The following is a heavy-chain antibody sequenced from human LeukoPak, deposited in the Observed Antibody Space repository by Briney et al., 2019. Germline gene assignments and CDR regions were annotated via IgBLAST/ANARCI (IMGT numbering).Heavy chain of an antibody. V-gene: IGHV3-33*01. CDR2: IWYDGSNK. D-gene: IGHD6-19*01. CDR3: ARDKQWLSIDY. CDR1: GFTFSSYG. J-gene: IGHJ4*02. Sequence: GRFLRLSCAASGFTFSSYGMHWVRQAPGKGLEWVAVIWYDGSNKYYADSVKGRFTISRDNSKNTLYLQMNSLRAEDTAVYYCARDKQWLSIDYWGQGTLVTVSS.